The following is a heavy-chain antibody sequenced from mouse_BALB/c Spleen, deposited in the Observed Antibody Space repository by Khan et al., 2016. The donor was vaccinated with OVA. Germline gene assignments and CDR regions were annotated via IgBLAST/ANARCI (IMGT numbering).Heavy chain of an antibody. CDR2: IYPDMVKT. Sequence: QVQLKESGAELVRPGASVKLSCKPSGYFFTSYWIHWVKQRSGQGLEWIARIYPDMVKTYYNEKLKDKATLTADKSSSTAYMQLSSLKSVDSAVYFCAREEALYYFDYWGQGTTLTVAS. CDR1: GYFFTSYW. J-gene: IGHJ2*01. V-gene: IGHV1-76*01. D-gene: IGHD3-2*02. CDR3: AREEALYYFDY.